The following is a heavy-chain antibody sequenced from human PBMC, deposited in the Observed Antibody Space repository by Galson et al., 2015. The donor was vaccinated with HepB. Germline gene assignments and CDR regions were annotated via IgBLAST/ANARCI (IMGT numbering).Heavy chain of an antibody. D-gene: IGHD6-19*01. J-gene: IGHJ4*02. CDR2: IGTGGGDI. V-gene: IGHV3-23*01. CDR1: GFIFNNYA. Sequence: SLRLSCAASGFIFNNYAMTWVRQAPGKGLEWVSVIGTGGGDIHYADSVKGRFTISRDNSKSTLYLQMNSLRAEDTALYFCATYQQRLSRFDYWGQGTLVTVSS. CDR3: ATYQQRLSRFDY.